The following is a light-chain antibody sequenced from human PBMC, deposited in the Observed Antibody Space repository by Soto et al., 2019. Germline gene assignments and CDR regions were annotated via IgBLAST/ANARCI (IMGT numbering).Light chain of an antibody. V-gene: IGKV1-39*01. J-gene: IGKJ1*01. CDR2: ASS. Sequence: DIEMTQSPSSLSASVGDRVTITCRASYNIRNSLKWYQQKPGKAPKFLIYASSTLQSGVPSGFSGTASGTDFTLTISSLQPEDFATYYCQQSYSTPRTFGQGTKVDIK. CDR3: QQSYSTPRT. CDR1: YNIRNS.